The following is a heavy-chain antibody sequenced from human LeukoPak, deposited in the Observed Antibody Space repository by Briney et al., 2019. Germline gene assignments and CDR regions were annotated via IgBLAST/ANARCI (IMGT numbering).Heavy chain of an antibody. CDR1: GFTFSSYA. J-gene: IGHJ4*02. CDR2: ISGSGGST. CDR3: APNWDIVVVVAAKGTEFDY. D-gene: IGHD2-15*01. Sequence: GGSLRLSCAVSGFTFSSYAVSWVRQAPGKGLEWVSAISGSGGSTYYADSVKGRFTISRDNSKNTLYLQMNSLRAEDTAVYYCAPNWDIVVVVAAKGTEFDYWGQGTLVTVSS. V-gene: IGHV3-23*01.